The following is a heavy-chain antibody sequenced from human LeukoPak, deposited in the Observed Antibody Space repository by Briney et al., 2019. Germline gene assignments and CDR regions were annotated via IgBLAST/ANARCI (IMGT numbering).Heavy chain of an antibody. Sequence: SGGSLRLSCAASGFTFGSYSMNCVRQAPGKGLEWFSYISSSSSYIYYADSVKSRFTISRDNAKDSLYLQMNSLRAEDTAVYYCARAHSSSLAWFDPWGQGTLVTVSS. CDR3: ARAHSSSLAWFDP. CDR2: ISSSSSYI. D-gene: IGHD6-13*01. J-gene: IGHJ5*02. V-gene: IGHV3-21*01. CDR1: GFTFGSYS.